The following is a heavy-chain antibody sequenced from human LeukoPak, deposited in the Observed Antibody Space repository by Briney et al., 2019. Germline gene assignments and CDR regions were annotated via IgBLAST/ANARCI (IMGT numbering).Heavy chain of an antibody. V-gene: IGHV4-30-2*01. J-gene: IGHJ5*02. CDR3: ARGYYDSSGYSPVDP. D-gene: IGHD3-22*01. CDR1: GGSISSGGYS. CDR2: IYHSGST. Sequence: SETLSLTCAVSGGSISSGGYSWSWIRQPPGKGLGWIGYIYHSGSTYYNPSLKSRVTISVDRSKNQFSLKLSSVTAADTAVYYCARGYYDSSGYSPVDPWGQGTLVTVSS.